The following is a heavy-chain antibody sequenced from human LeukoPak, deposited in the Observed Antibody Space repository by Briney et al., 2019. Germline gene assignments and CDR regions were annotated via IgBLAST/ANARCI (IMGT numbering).Heavy chain of an antibody. CDR1: GFTVSSNY. V-gene: IGHV3-53*01. D-gene: IGHD3-10*01. J-gene: IGHJ5*02. CDR3: ARDRRSGGGGGFDP. Sequence: GGSLRLSCAASGFTVSSNYMSWVRQAPGKGLEWVSVIYSGGSTYYADSVKGRFTISRDNSKNTLYLQMNSLRAEDTAVYYCARDRRSGGGGGFDPWGQGTLVTVSS. CDR2: IYSGGST.